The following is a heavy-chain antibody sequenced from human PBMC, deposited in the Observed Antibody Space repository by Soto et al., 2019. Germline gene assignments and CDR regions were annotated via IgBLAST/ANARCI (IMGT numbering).Heavy chain of an antibody. D-gene: IGHD6-19*01. V-gene: IGHV3-23*01. CDR3: AKGIAVALYNWFDP. CDR1: GFTFSSYA. Sequence: PGGSLRLSCAASGFTFSSYAMSWVRQAPGKGLEWVSTISGSGGSTYYADSVKGRFTISRDNSKNTLYLQMNSLRAEDTAVYYCAKGIAVALYNWFDPWGQGTLVTVSS. J-gene: IGHJ5*02. CDR2: ISGSGGST.